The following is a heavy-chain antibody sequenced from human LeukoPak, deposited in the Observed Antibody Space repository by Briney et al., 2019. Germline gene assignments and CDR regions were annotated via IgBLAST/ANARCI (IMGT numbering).Heavy chain of an antibody. V-gene: IGHV4-39*01. D-gene: IGHD5-18*01. CDR3: VAGTAMVMDWFDP. CDR1: GGSISSSSYY. CDR2: IYYSGST. Sequence: SETLSLTCTVSGGSISSSSYYWGWIRQPPGKGLEWFGSIYYSGSTYYNPSLKSRVTIYVDTSKNQFSLKLSSVTAADTAVYYCVAGTAMVMDWFDPWGQGTLVTVSS. J-gene: IGHJ5*02.